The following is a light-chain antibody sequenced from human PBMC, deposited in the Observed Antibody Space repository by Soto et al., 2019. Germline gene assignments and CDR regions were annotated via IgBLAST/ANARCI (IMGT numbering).Light chain of an antibody. Sequence: QSVLTQPPSASGTPGQRVTISCSGSSSNIGSNTVNWYQQLPGTAPKLLIYSYNQRPSGVPDRFSGSNSVTSASLAISGLQSEDEADYYCAAWDDSLNGYVFGTGTKVTVL. CDR2: SYN. V-gene: IGLV1-44*01. J-gene: IGLJ1*01. CDR3: AAWDDSLNGYV. CDR1: SSNIGSNT.